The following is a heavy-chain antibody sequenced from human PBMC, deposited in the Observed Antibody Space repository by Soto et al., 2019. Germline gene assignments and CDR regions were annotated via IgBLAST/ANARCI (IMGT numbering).Heavy chain of an antibody. CDR2: IYYTGST. J-gene: IGHJ4*02. V-gene: IGHV4-30-4*08. D-gene: IGHD2-21*01. CDR1: GDCISRGDQD. CDR3: ARGGGEYDY. Sequence: ALALTCTDSGDCISRGDQDWSWIRQPPGKGVEWIGYIYYTGSTYYNPSLKSRLSISVDTSKKQFSLNLTSVSVADTAVYYCARGGGEYDYWGQGTLVTVSS.